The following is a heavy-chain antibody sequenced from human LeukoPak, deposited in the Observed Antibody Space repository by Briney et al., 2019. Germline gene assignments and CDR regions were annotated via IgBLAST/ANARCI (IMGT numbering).Heavy chain of an antibody. CDR1: RFTFSSYA. J-gene: IGHJ6*03. D-gene: IGHD1-7*01. Sequence: PGGSLRLSCAASRFTFSSYAMSWVRQAPGKGLEWVSAISGSGGSTYYADSVKGRFTISRDNSKNTLYLQMNSLRAEDTAVYYCAKDCTTGTTFDYYYMDVWGKGTTVTVSS. CDR3: AKDCTTGTTFDYYYMDV. V-gene: IGHV3-23*01. CDR2: ISGSGGST.